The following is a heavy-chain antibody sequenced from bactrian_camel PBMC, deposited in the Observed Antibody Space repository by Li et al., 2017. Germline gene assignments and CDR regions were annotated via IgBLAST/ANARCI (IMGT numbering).Heavy chain of an antibody. CDR2: IDSDENS. J-gene: IGHJ4*01. CDR3: ANSRERYSDYVHVY. Sequence: VQLVESGGGSVQAGGSLTLSSVVSGYTYSAYCMGWFKERERVAAIDSDENSVYADSVKGRFTISRDNAKNTLYLHLNSLETEDTAMYYCANSRERYSDYVHVYWGQGTQVTVS. CDR1: GYTYSAYC. D-gene: IGHD4*01. V-gene: IGHV3S1*01.